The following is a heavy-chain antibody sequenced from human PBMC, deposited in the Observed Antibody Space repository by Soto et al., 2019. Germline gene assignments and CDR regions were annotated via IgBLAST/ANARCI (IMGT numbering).Heavy chain of an antibody. V-gene: IGHV1-69*02. CDR1: GGTFSSYT. CDR3: ASQDCSGGSCYGYAFDI. CDR2: IIPILGIA. Sequence: ASVKVSCKASGGTFSSYTISWVRQAPGQGLEWMGRIIPILGIANYAQKFQGRVTITADKSTSTAYMELSSLRSEDTAVYYCASQDCSGGSCYGYAFDIWGQGTMVTVSS. J-gene: IGHJ3*02. D-gene: IGHD2-15*01.